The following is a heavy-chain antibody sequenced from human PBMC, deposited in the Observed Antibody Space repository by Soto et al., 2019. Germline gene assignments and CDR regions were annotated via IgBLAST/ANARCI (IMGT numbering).Heavy chain of an antibody. D-gene: IGHD3-22*01. Sequence: SETLSLTCTVSGGSISSGDYYWSWIRQPPGKGLEWIGYIYYSGNTYYNPSLKSRLSISVDTSKNRFSLKLTSVTAADTAVYYCARDPYFYFSSDSYSYSFDYWGQGTLVSVSS. CDR2: IYYSGNT. CDR1: GGSISSGDYY. V-gene: IGHV4-30-4*01. J-gene: IGHJ4*02. CDR3: ARDPYFYFSSDSYSYSFDY.